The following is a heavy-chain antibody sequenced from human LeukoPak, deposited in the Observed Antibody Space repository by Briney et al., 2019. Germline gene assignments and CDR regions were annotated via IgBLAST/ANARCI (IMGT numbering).Heavy chain of an antibody. Sequence: PGGSLRLSCAASGFTFSSYGMHWVRQAPGKGLEWVAVISYDGSNKYYADSVKGRFTISRDNSKNTLYLQMNSLRAEDTAVYYCARVVSNSWYYFDYWGQGTLVTVSS. V-gene: IGHV3-30-3*01. D-gene: IGHD4-11*01. CDR1: GFTFSSYG. CDR2: ISYDGSNK. CDR3: ARVVSNSWYYFDY. J-gene: IGHJ4*02.